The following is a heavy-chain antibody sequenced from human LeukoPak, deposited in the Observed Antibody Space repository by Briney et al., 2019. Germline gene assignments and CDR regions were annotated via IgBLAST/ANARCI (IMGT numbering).Heavy chain of an antibody. CDR1: GFTFKNYA. V-gene: IGHV3-23*01. J-gene: IGHJ1*01. CDR2: IGGGGATT. CDR3: AKLGGFFDTSAKRYFQH. D-gene: IGHD3-22*01. Sequence: GGSLRLSCAASGFTFKNYAMSWVRQAPGKGLEWVSAIGGGGATTYYADSVKGRFTISRDNSKDTLYLQMKSLRADDTAVYYCAKLGGFFDTSAKRYFQHWGQGTQVTVSS.